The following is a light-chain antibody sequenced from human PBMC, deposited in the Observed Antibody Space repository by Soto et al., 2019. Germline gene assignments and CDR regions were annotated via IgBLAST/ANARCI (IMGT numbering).Light chain of an antibody. CDR2: DAS. Sequence: EIVLTQSPATLSLSPGERATLSCRASQSVGSYLAWYQQKPGQPPRLLIYDASNRATGIPARFSGSGSGTDFTLTISSLEPEDFAVYYCQQRSNWPPITFGQRTRLKIK. V-gene: IGKV3-11*01. CDR1: QSVGSY. J-gene: IGKJ5*01. CDR3: QQRSNWPPIT.